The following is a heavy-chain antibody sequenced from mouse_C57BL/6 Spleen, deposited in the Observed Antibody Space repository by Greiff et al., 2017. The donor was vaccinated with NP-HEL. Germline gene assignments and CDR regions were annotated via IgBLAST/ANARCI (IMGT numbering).Heavy chain of an antibody. Sequence: VQLQQSGAELVKPGASVKLSCAASGFNIKDYYMHWVKQRTEQGLEWIGRIDPEDGETKYAPKFQGKATITEDTSTNTDYLQLSSLTSEDTAYYYCTLHLPHFDYWGQGTTLTVSS. V-gene: IGHV14-2*01. CDR2: IDPEDGET. J-gene: IGHJ2*01. CDR3: TLHLPHFDY. CDR1: GFNIKDYY. D-gene: IGHD1-2*01.